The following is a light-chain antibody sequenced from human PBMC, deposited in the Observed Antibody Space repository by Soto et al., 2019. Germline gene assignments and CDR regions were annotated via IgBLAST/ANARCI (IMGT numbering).Light chain of an antibody. V-gene: IGKV1-5*01. CDR1: QRISSW. J-gene: IGKJ1*01. CDR2: DAS. CDR3: QQYHDYWT. Sequence: DIQMTQSPSTLSASVGDRVTITCRASQRISSWLAWYQQKPGKAPKLLIYDASNLESGVPSRFSGSESGTEFTLTISSLQHDDFATYYCQQYHDYWTFGQGTKVEMK.